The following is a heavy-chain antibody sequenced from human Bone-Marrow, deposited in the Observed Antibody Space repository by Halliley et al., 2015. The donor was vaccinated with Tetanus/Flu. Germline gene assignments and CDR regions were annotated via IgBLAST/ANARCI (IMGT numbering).Heavy chain of an antibody. V-gene: IGHV3-74*01. CDR3: AREDRGLGGFDY. Sequence: VWVSRINRDGSSTNYADSVKGRFTISRDNAKNTLYLQMNSLRAEDTAVYYCAREDRGLGGFDYWGQGTLVTVSS. J-gene: IGHJ4*02. CDR2: INRDGSST. D-gene: IGHD3-10*01.